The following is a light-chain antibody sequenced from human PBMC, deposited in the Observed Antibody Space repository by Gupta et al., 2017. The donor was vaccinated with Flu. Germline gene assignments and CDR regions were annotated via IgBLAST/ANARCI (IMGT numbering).Light chain of an antibody. CDR2: EDS. Sequence: SYELTQPPSVSVSPGQTARITCSGDALPRKYSYWYQQKSGQAPLLVIYEDSRRPSGIPERFSGSSSETTATLTISGAQVEDEADYYCYSTDATNVHNVFGGGTKLTVL. CDR3: YSTDATNVHNV. J-gene: IGLJ2*01. CDR1: ALPRKY. V-gene: IGLV3-10*01.